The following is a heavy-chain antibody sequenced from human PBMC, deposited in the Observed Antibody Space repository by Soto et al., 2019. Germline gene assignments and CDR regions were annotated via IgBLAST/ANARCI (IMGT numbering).Heavy chain of an antibody. D-gene: IGHD3-22*01. J-gene: IGHJ4*02. CDR2: IHYSGST. V-gene: IGHV4-39*01. Sequence: QLQLQESGPGLVKPSETLSLTCTVSGDSVTISDYYWGWIRHPPGKGLEWIGSIHYSGSTYYNPSLKRRVTISGDTSKKQFSLKLTSVTAADAAVYYCAAHDSGGYYAEYWGQGTLVTVSA. CDR3: AAHDSGGYYAEY. CDR1: GDSVTISDYY.